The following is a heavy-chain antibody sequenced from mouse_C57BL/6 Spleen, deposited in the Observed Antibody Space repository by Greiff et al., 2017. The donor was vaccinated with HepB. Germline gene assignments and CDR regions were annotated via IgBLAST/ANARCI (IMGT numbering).Heavy chain of an antibody. CDR2: ISSGSSTI. V-gene: IGHV5-17*01. J-gene: IGHJ4*01. Sequence: EVKLVESGGGLVKPGGSLKLSCAASGFTFSDYGMHCVRQAPEKGLVCVAYISSGSSTIYYADTVKGRFTISRDNAKNTLFLQMTSLRSEDTAMYYCARTIYYYGSSWNYAMDYWGQGTSVTVSS. D-gene: IGHD1-1*01. CDR3: ARTIYYYGSSWNYAMDY. CDR1: GFTFSDYG.